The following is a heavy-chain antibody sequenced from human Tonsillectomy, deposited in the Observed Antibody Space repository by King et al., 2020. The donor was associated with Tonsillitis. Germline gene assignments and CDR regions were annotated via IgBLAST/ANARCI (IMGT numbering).Heavy chain of an antibody. CDR1: GFTFDDYA. CDR3: AKAIGPTASGSGWYYYYDGMDV. J-gene: IGHJ6*02. D-gene: IGHD6-19*01. CDR2: ISWNSGSI. V-gene: IGHV3-9*01. Sequence: VQLVEFGGGLVQPGRSLRLSCAASGFTFDDYAMHWVRQAPGKGLEWVSGISWNSGSIGYADSVKGRFTISRDNAKNSLYLQMNSLRAEDTALYYCAKAIGPTASGSGWYYYYDGMDVWGQGTTVTVSS.